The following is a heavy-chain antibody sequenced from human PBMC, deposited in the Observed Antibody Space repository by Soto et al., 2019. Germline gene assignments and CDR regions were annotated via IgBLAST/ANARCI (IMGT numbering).Heavy chain of an antibody. J-gene: IGHJ4*02. CDR3: XXXXXXXFDX. CDR2: IYYSGST. CDR1: GGSISSYY. Sequence: QVQLQESGPGLVKPSETLSLTCTVSGGSISSYYWSWIRQPPGKGLEWIGYIYYSGSTNYNPSLKSRVTISVDTSKNQXSLXXXXXXXXDXXXXXXXXXXXXXFDXWGQGTLVTVSS. V-gene: IGHV4-59*01.